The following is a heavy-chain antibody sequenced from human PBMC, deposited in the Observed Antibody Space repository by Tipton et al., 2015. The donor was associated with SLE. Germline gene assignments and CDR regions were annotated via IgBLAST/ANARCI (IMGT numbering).Heavy chain of an antibody. J-gene: IGHJ4*02. CDR3: ARARSSSRGVFDY. CDR2: INHRGST. V-gene: IGHV4-34*01. Sequence: TLSLTCAVYGGSISSSRSYYWAWIRQPPGKGVEWIGEINHRGSTNYNPSLKSRVTISVDTSKNQFSLKLRSVTAADTAVYYCARARSSSRGVFDYWGQGTLVTVSS. CDR1: GGSISSSRSYY. D-gene: IGHD6-6*01.